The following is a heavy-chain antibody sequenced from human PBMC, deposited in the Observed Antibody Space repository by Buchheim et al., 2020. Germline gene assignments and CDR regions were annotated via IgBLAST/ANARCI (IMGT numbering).Heavy chain of an antibody. J-gene: IGHJ6*02. CDR2: ISYDGSNK. V-gene: IGHV3-30*19. CDR1: GFTFSSYG. Sequence: QVQLVESGGGVVQPGRSLRLSCAASGFTFSSYGMHWVRQAPGKGLEWVAVISYDGSNKYYADSVKGRFTISRDNSKNTLYLQMNSLRAEDTAVYYCARDPYYDYVWGSYRTDYYYYGMDVWGQGTT. D-gene: IGHD3-16*02. CDR3: ARDPYYDYVWGSYRTDYYYYGMDV.